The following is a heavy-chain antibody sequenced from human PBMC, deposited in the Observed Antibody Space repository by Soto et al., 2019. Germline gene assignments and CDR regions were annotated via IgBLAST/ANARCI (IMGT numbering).Heavy chain of an antibody. D-gene: IGHD6-6*01. Sequence: PSETLSLTCTVSGGSISSSSYYWGWIRQPPGKGLEWIGSIYYSGSTYYNPSLKSRVTISVDTSKNQFSLKLSSVTAADTAVYYCARMGEYSSSWGMRYYGMDGWGQGTTVTVSS. J-gene: IGHJ6*02. V-gene: IGHV4-39*01. CDR1: GGSISSSSYY. CDR2: IYYSGST. CDR3: ARMGEYSSSWGMRYYGMDG.